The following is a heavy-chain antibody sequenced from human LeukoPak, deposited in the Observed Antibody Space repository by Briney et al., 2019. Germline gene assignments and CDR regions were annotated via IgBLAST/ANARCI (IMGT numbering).Heavy chain of an antibody. D-gene: IGHD6-19*01. Sequence: SETLSLTCTVSGGSISGNNCHWGWIRQPPGKELEWIGSISYTGNTYHNPSLKSRLTISLDTSKNQFSLKLSSVTAADTAVFYCYSTGSYVPGKAAFAMWGQGTMVTVSS. CDR1: GGSISGNNCH. CDR3: YSTGSYVPGKAAFAM. V-gene: IGHV4-39*01. CDR2: ISYTGNT. J-gene: IGHJ3*02.